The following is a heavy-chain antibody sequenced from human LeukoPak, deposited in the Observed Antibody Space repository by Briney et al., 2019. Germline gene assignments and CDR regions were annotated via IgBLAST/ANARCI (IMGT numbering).Heavy chain of an antibody. CDR3: AKGGSSWPFDY. J-gene: IGHJ4*02. CDR2: ISYDGSNK. D-gene: IGHD6-13*01. V-gene: IGHV3-30*18. CDR1: GFTFSSYG. Sequence: GGSLRLSCAASGFTFSSYGMHWVRQAPGKGLEWVAVISYDGSNKYYADSVKGRFTISRDNSKNTLYLQMNSLRAEDTAVYYCAKGGSSWPFDYWGQGTLVTASS.